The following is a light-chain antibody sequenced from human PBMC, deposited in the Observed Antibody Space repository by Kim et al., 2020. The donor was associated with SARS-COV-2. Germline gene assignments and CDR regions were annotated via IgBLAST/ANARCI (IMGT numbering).Light chain of an antibody. V-gene: IGKV1-39*01. CDR2: AAS. Sequence: DIQMTQSPSSLSASVGDRVTITCRASQRSSTYLNWYQQKPGEVPRLLIYAASSLQSGVSSRFSGSGSGTDFTLTISSLQPEDFATYYCQQSYSTPYTFGQGTKLEI. CDR1: QRSSTY. J-gene: IGKJ2*01. CDR3: QQSYSTPYT.